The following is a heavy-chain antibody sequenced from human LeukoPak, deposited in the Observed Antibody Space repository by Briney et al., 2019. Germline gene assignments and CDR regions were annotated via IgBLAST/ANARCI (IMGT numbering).Heavy chain of an antibody. D-gene: IGHD3-22*01. CDR2: INPNSGGT. V-gene: IGHV1-2*02. CDR3: ARDQSVVVTTYYFDY. CDR1: GYTFTGYY. Sequence: GASVKVSCKASGYTFTGYYMHWVRQAPGQGLEWMGWINPNSGGTNYAQKFQGRVTMTRDTSISTAYMELRRLRSDDTAVYYCARDQSVVVTTYYFDYWGQGTLVTVSS. J-gene: IGHJ4*02.